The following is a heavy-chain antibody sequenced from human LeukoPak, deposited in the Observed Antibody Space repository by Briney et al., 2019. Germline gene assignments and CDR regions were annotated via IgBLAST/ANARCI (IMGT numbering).Heavy chain of an antibody. CDR1: GFTFRNFW. J-gene: IGHJ4*02. D-gene: IGHD6-6*01. CDR3: ATLRPEYSSSGFDY. CDR2: IHPEGNEK. V-gene: IGHV3-7*01. Sequence: PGGSLRLSCAASGFTFRNFWMSWVRQAPGRGLEWVANIHPEGNEKYHVESVKGRFTISRDNAKSSLFLQMNGLRAEDTAVYYCATLRPEYSSSGFDYWGQGTLVTVSS.